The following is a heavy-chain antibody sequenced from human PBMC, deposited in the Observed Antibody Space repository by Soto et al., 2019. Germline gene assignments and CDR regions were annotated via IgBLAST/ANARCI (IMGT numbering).Heavy chain of an antibody. CDR3: AKDRKDWTNHGMDV. Sequence: PGGSLTLSCAASGFTFRTHRMHWVRQAPGKGLEWVAVIWHDGSSKYYADSVKGRFTISRDNSKNTLYLQMNSLRAEDTAVYYCAKDRKDWTNHGMDVWGQGTTVTVSS. CDR1: GFTFRTHR. J-gene: IGHJ6*02. V-gene: IGHV3-33*06. CDR2: IWHDGSSK. D-gene: IGHD1-1*01.